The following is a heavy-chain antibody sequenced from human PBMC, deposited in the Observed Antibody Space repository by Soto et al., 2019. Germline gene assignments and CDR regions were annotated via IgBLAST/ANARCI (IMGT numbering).Heavy chain of an antibody. CDR3: ARGMVAAAGTGYYYGMDV. V-gene: IGHV1-69*06. CDR1: GGTFSSYA. Sequence: SVKVSCKASGGTFSSYAISWVRQAPGQGLEWMGGIIPIFDTANYAQKFQGRVTITADKSTSTAYMELSSLRSEDTAVYYCARGMVAAAGTGYYYGMDVWGQGTTVTVSS. D-gene: IGHD6-13*01. J-gene: IGHJ6*02. CDR2: IIPIFDTA.